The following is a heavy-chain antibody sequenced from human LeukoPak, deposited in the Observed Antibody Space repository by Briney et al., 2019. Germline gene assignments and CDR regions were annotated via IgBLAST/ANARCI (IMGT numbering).Heavy chain of an antibody. CDR2: IDYSGST. CDR1: GCSISGSSYC. V-gene: IGHV4-39*01. D-gene: IGHD3-3*01. Sequence: SETLSLTCTVSGCSISGSSYCWGWIRQPPGKGLKWIGTIDYSGSTFYTSSLKSRVTISVDTSMNQFSLKLNSVTAADTAVYFCASLPHNYERPAYWGQGTPVTVSS. CDR3: ASLPHNYERPAY. J-gene: IGHJ4*02.